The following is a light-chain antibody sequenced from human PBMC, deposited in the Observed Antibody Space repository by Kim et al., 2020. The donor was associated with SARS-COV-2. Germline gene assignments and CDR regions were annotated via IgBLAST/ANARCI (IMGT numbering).Light chain of an antibody. Sequence: SVLTQPPSASGTPGPRVTISCSGSSSNIGSNTVNWYQQLPGTAPKLLIYSNNQRPSGVPDRFSGSKSGTSASLAISGLQSEDEADYYCAAWDDSLNGWVFGGGTQLTVL. CDR1: SSNIGSNT. V-gene: IGLV1-44*01. CDR2: SNN. J-gene: IGLJ3*02. CDR3: AAWDDSLNGWV.